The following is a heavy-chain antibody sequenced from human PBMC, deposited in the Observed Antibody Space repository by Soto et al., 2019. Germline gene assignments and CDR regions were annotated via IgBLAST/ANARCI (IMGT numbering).Heavy chain of an antibody. CDR3: ARLTYSGYDSPAFDI. V-gene: IGHV2-70*11. CDR1: GFSLSTSGMC. J-gene: IGHJ3*02. CDR2: IDWDDDK. Sequence: SGPTLVNPTQPLTLTCTFSGFSLSTSGMCVSWIRQPPGKALEWLARIDWDDDKYYSTSLKTRLTISNDTSKNQVVLTMTNMDPVDFASYYCARLTYSGYDSPAFDIWGQGTMVTVSS. D-gene: IGHD5-12*01.